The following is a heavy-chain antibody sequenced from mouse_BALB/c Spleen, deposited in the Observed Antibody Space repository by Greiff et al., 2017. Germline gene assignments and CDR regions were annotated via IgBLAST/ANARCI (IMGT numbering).Heavy chain of an antibody. J-gene: IGHJ2*01. CDR1: GFTFSSFG. Sequence: EVQLVESGGGLVQPGGSRKLSCAASGFTFSSFGMHWVRQAPEQGLEWVAYISSGSSTTYYADTVKGRFTISRDNTTNTLFLQMTSLRSEDTAMYCCASSLCYYGSSPGYWGQGTTLTVSS. V-gene: IGHV5-17*02. CDR2: ISSGSSTT. D-gene: IGHD1-1*01. CDR3: ASSLCYYGSSPGY.